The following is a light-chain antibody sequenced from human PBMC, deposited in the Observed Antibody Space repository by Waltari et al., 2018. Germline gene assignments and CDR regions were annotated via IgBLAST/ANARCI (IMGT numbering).Light chain of an antibody. Sequence: DIQMTQSPSTLSASVGDRVTITCRASQCISTWLAWYQQKPGEAPNLLIYKASSLESGVPSRFSGSGSGSQFTLTISSLQPDDFATYYCQQYNNYPWTFGQGTKVEIK. V-gene: IGKV1-5*03. CDR3: QQYNNYPWT. J-gene: IGKJ1*01. CDR2: KAS. CDR1: QCISTW.